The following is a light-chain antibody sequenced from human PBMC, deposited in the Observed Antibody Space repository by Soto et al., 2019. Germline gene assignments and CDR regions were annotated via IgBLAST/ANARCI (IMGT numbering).Light chain of an antibody. Sequence: DIQMTQSPSSLSASLGDRVTITCRARQGIGVYLAWFQQKPGNVPRLLIYASYTLQSGVPSRFSGSGSGTDFTLTISSLQPEDLATYYCQKYNSAPLTFGGGTKVEIK. V-gene: IGKV1-27*01. CDR3: QKYNSAPLT. CDR1: QGIGVY. CDR2: ASY. J-gene: IGKJ4*01.